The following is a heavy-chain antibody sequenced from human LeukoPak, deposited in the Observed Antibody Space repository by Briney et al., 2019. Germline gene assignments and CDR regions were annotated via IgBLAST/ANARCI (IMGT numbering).Heavy chain of an antibody. CDR2: IYPSDSDT. CDR1: GYSFTTYW. J-gene: IGHJ4*02. CDR3: ARREGRNAIFDY. V-gene: IGHV5-51*01. D-gene: IGHD1-26*01. Sequence: GESLKISFKGSGYSFTTYWIGWVRQMPGKGLEWMGIIYPSDSDTRYSPSFQGQVTISADKSISTAHLQWSSLKASDTAIYYCARREGRNAIFDYWGQGTLVTVSS.